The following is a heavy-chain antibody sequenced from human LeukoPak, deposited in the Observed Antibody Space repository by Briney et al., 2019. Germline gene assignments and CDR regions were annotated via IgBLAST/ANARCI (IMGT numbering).Heavy chain of an antibody. D-gene: IGHD2-2*02. J-gene: IGHJ6*02. CDR2: ISSSSSYI. CDR3: AREVGYCSSTSRYTLLVHYYYYGMDV. Sequence: PGGSLRLSCAASGFTFSSYSMNWVRQAPGKGLEWVSSISSSSSYIYYADSVKGRFTISRDNAKNSLYLQMNSLRAEDTAVYYCAREVGYCSSTSRYTLLVHYYYYGMDVWGQGTTVTVSS. V-gene: IGHV3-21*01. CDR1: GFTFSSYS.